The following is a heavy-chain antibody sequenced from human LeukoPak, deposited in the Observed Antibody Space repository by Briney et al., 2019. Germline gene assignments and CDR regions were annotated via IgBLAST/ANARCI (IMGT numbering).Heavy chain of an antibody. V-gene: IGHV5-51*01. J-gene: IGHJ4*02. CDR3: ARRNYYDSSAYYLDY. CDR1: GYSCTNYW. D-gene: IGHD3-22*01. Sequence: GESLKISCKGSGYSCTNYWIGWVRQMPGKGLEWMGIIYPGDSDTTYSPSFQGQVTISADKSINTAYLQWSSLKASDTAMYYCARRNYYDSSAYYLDYWGQGTLVTVSS. CDR2: IYPGDSDT.